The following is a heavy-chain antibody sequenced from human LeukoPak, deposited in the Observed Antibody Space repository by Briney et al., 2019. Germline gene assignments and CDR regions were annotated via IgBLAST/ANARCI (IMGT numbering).Heavy chain of an antibody. D-gene: IGHD4-17*01. Sequence: GRSLRLSCAASGFTFSSYGMHWVRQAPGKGLEWVAVISYDGSNKYYADSVKGRFTISRDNSKNTLYLQMNSLRAEDTAVYYCARPDYGVPSYFAYWGQGTLVTVSS. CDR2: ISYDGSNK. V-gene: IGHV3-30*03. J-gene: IGHJ4*02. CDR3: ARPDYGVPSYFAY. CDR1: GFTFSSYG.